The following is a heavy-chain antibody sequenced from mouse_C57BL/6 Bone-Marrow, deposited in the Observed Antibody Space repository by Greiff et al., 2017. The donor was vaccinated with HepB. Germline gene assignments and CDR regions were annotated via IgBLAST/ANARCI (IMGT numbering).Heavy chain of an antibody. CDR3: AIYYDWAY. V-gene: IGHV5-4*03. D-gene: IGHD2-4*01. CDR2: ISDGGSYT. CDR1: GFTFSSYA. J-gene: IGHJ3*01. Sequence: DVKLVESGGGLVKPGGSLKLSCAASGFTFSSYAMSWVRQTPEKRLEWVATISDGGSYTYYPDNVKGRFTISRDNAKNNLYLQMSHLKSEDTAMYYCAIYYDWAYWGQGTLVTVSA.